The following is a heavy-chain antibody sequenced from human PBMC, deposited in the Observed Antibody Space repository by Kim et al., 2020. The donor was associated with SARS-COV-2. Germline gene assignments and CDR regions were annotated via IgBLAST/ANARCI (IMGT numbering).Heavy chain of an antibody. V-gene: IGHV3-33*01. CDR3: ARDLMVGGDHVAY. J-gene: IGHJ4*02. D-gene: IGHD1-26*01. Sequence: TASVKGRFTNSRENSKNTLYLQMTSLRAEDTAVYYCARDLMVGGDHVAYWGQGTLVTVSS.